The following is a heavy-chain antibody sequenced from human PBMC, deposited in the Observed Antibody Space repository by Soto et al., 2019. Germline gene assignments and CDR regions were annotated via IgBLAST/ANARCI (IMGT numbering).Heavy chain of an antibody. J-gene: IGHJ4*02. V-gene: IGHV3-33*01. D-gene: IGHD3-22*01. CDR2: IWYDGSNK. Sequence: GGSLRLSCAASGFTFSSYGMHWVRQAPGKGLEWVAVIWYDGSNKYYADSVKGRFTISRDNSKNTLYLQMDSLRAEDTAVYYCARDNYYDSSGYYSSDYWGQGTLVTVSS. CDR1: GFTFSSYG. CDR3: ARDNYYDSSGYYSSDY.